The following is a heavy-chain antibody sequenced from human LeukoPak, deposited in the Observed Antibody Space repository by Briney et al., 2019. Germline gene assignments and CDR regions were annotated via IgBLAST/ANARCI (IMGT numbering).Heavy chain of an antibody. CDR2: ISGSGGST. Sequence: GGTLRLSCAASGFTLRSYGMSWVRQAPGKGLEWVSAISGSGGSTYYADSVKGRFTISRDNSKNTLYLQMNSLRAEDTAVYYCAKGPGLLSYYFDYWGQGTLVTVSS. V-gene: IGHV3-23*01. J-gene: IGHJ4*02. CDR1: GFTLRSYG. D-gene: IGHD2/OR15-2a*01. CDR3: AKGPGLLSYYFDY.